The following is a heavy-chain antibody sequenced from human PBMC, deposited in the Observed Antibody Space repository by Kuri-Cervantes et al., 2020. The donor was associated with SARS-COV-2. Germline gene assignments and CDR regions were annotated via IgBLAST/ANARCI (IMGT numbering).Heavy chain of an antibody. V-gene: IGHV3-33*08. CDR2: IWYDGSNK. CDR3: ARAEKRTIFGEVNYYYYGMDV. Sequence: GESLKISCAAFGFTFSSYGMHWVRQAPGKGLEWVAVIWYDGSNKYYADSVKGRFTISRDNSKNTLYLQMNSLRAEDTAVYYCARAEKRTIFGEVNYYYYGMDVWGQGTTVTVSS. CDR1: GFTFSSYG. J-gene: IGHJ6*02. D-gene: IGHD3-3*01.